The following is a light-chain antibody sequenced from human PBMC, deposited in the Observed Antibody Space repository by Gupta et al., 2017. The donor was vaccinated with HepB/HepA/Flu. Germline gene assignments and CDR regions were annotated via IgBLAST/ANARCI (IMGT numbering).Light chain of an antibody. CDR2: VESSGRY. V-gene: IGLV4-60*03. CDR3: ETWDSNIRV. Sequence: QLLVTQSSSSSASLGSSVKRTCTLSSGYIHYSIGWHQQQPGKAPRFLMKVESSGRYNKGSGIPDRFSGSSSGAARYLTISNLQSEDEADYYCETWDSNIRVFGGGTKLTVL. J-gene: IGLJ2*01. CDR1: SGYIHYS.